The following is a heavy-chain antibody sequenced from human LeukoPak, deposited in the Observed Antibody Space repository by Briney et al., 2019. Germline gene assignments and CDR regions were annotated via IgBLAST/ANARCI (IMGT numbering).Heavy chain of an antibody. CDR3: ARELPFDY. CDR2: ISYDGSNK. CDR1: GFIVSSNY. V-gene: IGHV3-30-3*01. Sequence: GGSLRLSCAASGFIVSSNYMTWVRQAPGKGLEWVAVISYDGSNKYYADSVKGRFTISRDNSKNTLYLQMNSLRAEDTAVYYCARELPFDYWGQGTLVTVSS. J-gene: IGHJ4*02. D-gene: IGHD2-15*01.